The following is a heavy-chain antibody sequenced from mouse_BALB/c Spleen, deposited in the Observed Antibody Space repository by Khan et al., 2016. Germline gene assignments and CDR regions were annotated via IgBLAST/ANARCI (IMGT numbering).Heavy chain of an antibody. V-gene: IGHV9-1*02. CDR2: INTYTGEP. CDR3: AIYYDYDWYFDV. J-gene: IGHJ1*01. D-gene: IGHD2-4*01. CDR1: GYTFTNYG. Sequence: QIQLVQSGPELKKPGETVKISCKASGYTFTNYGMNWVKQAPGKGLKWMGWINTYTGEPTYADDFKGRFAFSLETSASTAYLQINNLKNEDMATXSCAIYYDYDWYFDVWGAGTTVTVSS.